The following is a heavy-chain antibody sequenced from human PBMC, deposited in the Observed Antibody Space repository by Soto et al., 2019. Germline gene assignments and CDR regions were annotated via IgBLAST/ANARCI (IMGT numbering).Heavy chain of an antibody. CDR3: ARDFRGSGSYSSREADY. D-gene: IGHD3-10*01. Sequence: ASVKVSCKASGYTFTSYGISWVRQAPGQGLEWMGWISAYNGNTNYAQKLQGRVTMTTDTSTSTAYMELRSLRSDDTAVYYCARDFRGSGSYSSREADYCGQRTLVTVSS. CDR1: GYTFTSYG. J-gene: IGHJ4*02. CDR2: ISAYNGNT. V-gene: IGHV1-18*01.